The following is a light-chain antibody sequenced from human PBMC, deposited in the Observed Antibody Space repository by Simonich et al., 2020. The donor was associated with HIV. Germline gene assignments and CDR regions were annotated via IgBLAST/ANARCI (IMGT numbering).Light chain of an antibody. Sequence: QSALTQPASVSGSPGQSITISCNGTSGDVGNYNLVSWFQQHPGKAPKRMIYEDSRRPSWXSNRFSGSKXGNTASLTISGLQAEDEADYYCCSYAGSSTWVFGRGTKLTVL. CDR3: CSYAGSSTWV. V-gene: IGLV2-23*01. CDR1: SGDVGNYNL. J-gene: IGLJ3*02. CDR2: EDS.